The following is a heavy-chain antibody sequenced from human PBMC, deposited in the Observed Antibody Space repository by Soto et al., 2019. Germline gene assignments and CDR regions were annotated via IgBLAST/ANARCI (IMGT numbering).Heavy chain of an antibody. CDR1: GFTFSSYW. Sequence: SLRLSCAASGFTFSSYWMSWVRQVPGKGLEWVANIKQDGSEQYYVDSVMGRFTISRDNAKNSLYLQMNSLRAEDTAVYYCATSRSFDYWGQGALVTVSS. CDR3: ATSRSFDY. CDR2: IKQDGSEQ. V-gene: IGHV3-7*02. J-gene: IGHJ4*02. D-gene: IGHD3-10*01.